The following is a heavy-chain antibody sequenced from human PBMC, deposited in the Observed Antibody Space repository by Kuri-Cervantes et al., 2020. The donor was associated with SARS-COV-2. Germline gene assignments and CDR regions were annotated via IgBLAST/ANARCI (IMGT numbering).Heavy chain of an antibody. Sequence: SVKVSCKASGGTFSSYAISWVRQAPGQGLEWMGGIIPIFGTANYAQKFQGRVTITADESTSTAYMELSSLRSEDTAVYYCAKAHQGHYADAFDIWGQGTMVTVSS. J-gene: IGHJ3*02. CDR2: IIPIFGTA. CDR1: GGTFSSYA. V-gene: IGHV1-69*13. CDR3: AKAHQGHYADAFDI. D-gene: IGHD2-2*01.